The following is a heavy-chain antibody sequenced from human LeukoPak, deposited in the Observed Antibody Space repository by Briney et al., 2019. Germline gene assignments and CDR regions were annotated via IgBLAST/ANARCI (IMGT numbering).Heavy chain of an antibody. D-gene: IGHD6-19*01. Sequence: GGSLRLSCAASGFTFSNYAMSWVRQAPGKGLECVSGISGSGGSTYYADSVKGRFTISRDNSKNTLYLQMNSLRAEDTAIYYCAKRIAEAGPYFDYWGQGALVTVSS. J-gene: IGHJ4*02. CDR1: GFTFSNYA. V-gene: IGHV3-23*01. CDR2: ISGSGGST. CDR3: AKRIAEAGPYFDY.